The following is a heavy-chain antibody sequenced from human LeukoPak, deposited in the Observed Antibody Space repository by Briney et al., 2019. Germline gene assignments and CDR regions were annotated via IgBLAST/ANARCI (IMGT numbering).Heavy chain of an antibody. V-gene: IGHV4-39*07. J-gene: IGHJ4*02. CDR3: ARGKPYYYGSGRSKANDY. D-gene: IGHD3-10*01. Sequence: PSETLSLTCTVSGGSISSSSYYWGWIRQPPGKGLEWIGSIYYSGSTYYNPSLKSRVTISVDTSKNQFSLILSSVTAADTAVYYCARGKPYYYGSGRSKANDYWGQGTLVTVSS. CDR2: IYYSGST. CDR1: GGSISSSSYY.